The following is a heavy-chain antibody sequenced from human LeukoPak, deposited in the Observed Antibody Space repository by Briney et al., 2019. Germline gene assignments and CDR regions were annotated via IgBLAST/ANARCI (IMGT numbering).Heavy chain of an antibody. CDR3: ARDVATNDGFDP. CDR1: GGSISSGGYS. D-gene: IGHD5-12*01. Sequence: TLSLTCAVSGGSISSGGYSWSWIRQPPGKGLEWIGYIYYSGSTYYNPSLKSRVTISVDTSKNQFSLKLSSVTAADTAVYYCARDVATNDGFDPWGQGTLVTVSS. J-gene: IGHJ5*02. CDR2: IYYSGST. V-gene: IGHV4-30-4*07.